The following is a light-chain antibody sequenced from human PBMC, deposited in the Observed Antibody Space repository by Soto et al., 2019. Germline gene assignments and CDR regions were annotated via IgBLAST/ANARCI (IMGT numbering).Light chain of an antibody. CDR2: EVS. CDR1: SSDVGGYNY. J-gene: IGLJ1*01. V-gene: IGLV2-14*01. Sequence: QSVLTQPASVSGSPGQSITISCTGTSSDVGGYNYVSWYQQHPGKAPKLMIYEVSNRPSGVSNRFSGSKSGNTASLTISGLQAEDEAEYYCSSYTSSSTHYVFGAGTKVTVL. CDR3: SSYTSSSTHYV.